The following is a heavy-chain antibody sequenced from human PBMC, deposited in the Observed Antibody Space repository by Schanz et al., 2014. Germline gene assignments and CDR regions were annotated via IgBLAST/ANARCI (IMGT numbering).Heavy chain of an antibody. CDR3: TKGRTFGR. Sequence: QGQLVQSGAEVKKPGASVRLSCEASGYSFTTYDVNWVRQATGQGLEWMGWMNPTTGNRGYAQRFQGRVTMTRNTSITTAYLELSSLRSGDTAVYYCTKGRTFGRWGQGPLVTVSS. CDR2: MNPTTGNR. J-gene: IGHJ4*02. CDR1: GYSFTTYD. D-gene: IGHD3-16*01. V-gene: IGHV1-8*01.